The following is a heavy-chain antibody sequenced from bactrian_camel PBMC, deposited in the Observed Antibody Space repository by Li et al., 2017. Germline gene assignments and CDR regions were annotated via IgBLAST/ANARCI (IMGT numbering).Heavy chain of an antibody. Sequence: HVQLVESGGGSVQAGGSLRLSCAASEYTYSSKYVAWFRQAPGKEREGVATIDSTGATSYLNAVKGRFTLSLDNAENTLYLQMTSLKPEDTAQYYCAADPWVEAGLRLLEYHYKYWGQGTQVTVS. CDR3: AADPWVEAGLRLLEYHYKY. CDR2: IDSTGAT. V-gene: IGHV3S53*01. J-gene: IGHJ4*01. CDR1: EYTYSSKY. D-gene: IGHD1*01.